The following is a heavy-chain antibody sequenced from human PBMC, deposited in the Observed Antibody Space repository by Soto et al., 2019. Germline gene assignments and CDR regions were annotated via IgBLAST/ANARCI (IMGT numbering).Heavy chain of an antibody. V-gene: IGHV1-8*01. D-gene: IGHD3-22*01. CDR2: MNPNSGNT. CDR1: GYTFTSYD. J-gene: IGHJ4*02. Sequence: ASVKVSCKASGYTFTSYDINWVRQATGQRLEWMGWMNPNSGNTGYAQKFQGRVTMTRNTSISTAYMELSSLRSEDTAVYYCARGTYYYDSSGYYYNYWGQGTLVTVSS. CDR3: ARGTYYYDSSGYYYNY.